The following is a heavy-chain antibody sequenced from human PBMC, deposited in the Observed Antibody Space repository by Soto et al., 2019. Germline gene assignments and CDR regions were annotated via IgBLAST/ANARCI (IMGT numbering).Heavy chain of an antibody. V-gene: IGHV3-30*03. CDR3: ARESCSGGSCYSGYYYYGMDV. J-gene: IGHJ6*02. D-gene: IGHD2-15*01. Sequence: GGSLRLSCAASGFTFSSYGMHWVRQAPGKGLEWVAVISYDGSNKYYADSVKGRFTISRDNSKNTLYLQMNSLRAEDTAVYYCARESCSGGSCYSGYYYYGMDVWGQGTTVTVS. CDR2: ISYDGSNK. CDR1: GFTFSSYG.